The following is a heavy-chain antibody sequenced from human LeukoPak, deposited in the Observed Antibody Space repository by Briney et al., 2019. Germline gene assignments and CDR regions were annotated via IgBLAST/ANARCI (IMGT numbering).Heavy chain of an antibody. Sequence: ASVKVSCKASGYTFTGYYMHWVRHAPGQGLEWMGWFNPNSGGTNYAQKFQGRVTMTRDTSISTAYMELSRLRSDDTAVYYCARLDYYDSSGYYYSSPTDFWGQGTLVTVSS. V-gene: IGHV1-2*02. CDR3: ARLDYYDSSGYYYSSPTDF. D-gene: IGHD3-22*01. J-gene: IGHJ4*02. CDR1: GYTFTGYY. CDR2: FNPNSGGT.